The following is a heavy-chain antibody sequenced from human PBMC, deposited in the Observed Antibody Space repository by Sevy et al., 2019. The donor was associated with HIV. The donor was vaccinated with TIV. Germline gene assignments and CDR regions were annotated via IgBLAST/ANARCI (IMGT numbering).Heavy chain of an antibody. Sequence: ASVKVSCKASGYTFTGYYMHWVRQAPGQGLEWMGWINPNSGGTKYAQKFQGRVTMTRDTSISTAYMELSRLRSDDTAVYYCARLGVRWKLLWWFDPWGQGTLVTVSS. CDR2: INPNSGGT. V-gene: IGHV1-2*02. J-gene: IGHJ5*02. CDR1: GYTFTGYY. CDR3: ARLGVRWKLLWWFDP. D-gene: IGHD1-26*01.